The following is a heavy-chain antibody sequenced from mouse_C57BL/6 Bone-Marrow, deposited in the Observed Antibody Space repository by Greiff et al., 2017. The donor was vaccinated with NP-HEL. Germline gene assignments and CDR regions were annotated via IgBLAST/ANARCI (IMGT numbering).Heavy chain of an antibody. CDR1: GYAFRSYW. Sequence: VKLMESGAELVKPGASVKISCKASGYAFRSYWMNWVKERPGKGLEWIGQIYPGDGDTKYNGKFKGKATQTADKSYSTAYIQVSSLTSEDSAVYFCARGDYGSSRFGYAMDYWGQGTSVTVSA. J-gene: IGHJ4*01. CDR2: IYPGDGDT. CDR3: ARGDYGSSRFGYAMDY. D-gene: IGHD1-1*01. V-gene: IGHV1-80*01.